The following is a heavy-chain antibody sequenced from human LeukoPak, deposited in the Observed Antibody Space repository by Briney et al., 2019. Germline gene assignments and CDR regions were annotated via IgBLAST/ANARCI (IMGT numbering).Heavy chain of an antibody. J-gene: IGHJ4*02. CDR1: GYTLIDYY. V-gene: IGHV1-2*02. CDR2: INPNGGDA. Sequence: ASVKVSCKASGYTLIDYYMHWVRQAPRQGLGWMGWINPNGGDADNAQKFQDRVTMTRDTSMSTAYMELSRLKSDDTAVYYCSRDSGYCSGGSCWYFDSWGQGTLVTVSA. CDR3: SRDSGYCSGGSCWYFDS. D-gene: IGHD2-15*01.